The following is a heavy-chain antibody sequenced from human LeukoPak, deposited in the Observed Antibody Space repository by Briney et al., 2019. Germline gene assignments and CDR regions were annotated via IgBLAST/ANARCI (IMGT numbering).Heavy chain of an antibody. CDR1: GFTFGDYH. D-gene: IGHD2-2*01. CDR2: ITSSSSYI. CDR3: ARGIVPAAFDF. Sequence: GGSLRLSCTGSGFTFGDYHMSWFRQAPGKGLEWVSSITSSSSYISYADSVKGRFTISRDNAKNSLYLHMSSLRVEDTAVYYCARGIVPAAFDFWGQGTLVTVSS. J-gene: IGHJ4*02. V-gene: IGHV3-21*01.